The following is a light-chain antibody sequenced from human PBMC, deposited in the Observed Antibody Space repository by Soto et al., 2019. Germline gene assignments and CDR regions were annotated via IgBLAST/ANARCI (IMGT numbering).Light chain of an antibody. V-gene: IGKV3-15*01. CDR2: DAS. CDR3: HQYNHWPPGT. Sequence: EIVLTQSPATLSMSPGGRATLPCRASQTISRSLAWYQQKPGQAPRLLIYDASTRATGIPARFSGSGSGTEFTLTISSLQSEDFALYYCHQYNHWPPGTFGQGTKVEIK. J-gene: IGKJ2*01. CDR1: QTISRS.